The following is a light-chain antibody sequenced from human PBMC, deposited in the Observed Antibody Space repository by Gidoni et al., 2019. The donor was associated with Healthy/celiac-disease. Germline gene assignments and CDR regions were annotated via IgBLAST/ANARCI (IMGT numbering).Light chain of an antibody. CDR2: GAS. CDR1: QSVSSSY. CDR3: QQYGSSPYT. V-gene: IGKV3-20*01. Sequence: EIVLPKSPGTLSLSQGERATLSCRASQSVSSSYLAWYQQKPGQAPMLLIYGASSRATGIPDRFSGSGSGTDFTLTISRLEPEDFAVYYCQQYGSSPYTFGQXTKLEIK. J-gene: IGKJ2*01.